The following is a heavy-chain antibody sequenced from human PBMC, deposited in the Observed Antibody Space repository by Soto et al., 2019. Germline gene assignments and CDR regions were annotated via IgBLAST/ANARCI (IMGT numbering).Heavy chain of an antibody. CDR1: GYTFTAYH. CDR3: ARNMDYYYGRGSGNGHGV. D-gene: IGHD3-10*02. V-gene: IGHV1-2*02. Sequence: QVQLVQSGAEVKEPGDSVRVSCEASGYTFTAYHIHWVRQAPGQGLEWMGWINPKFGDTTYAQDFQGRVSVTRHMSISTVYMELSRLTSDDTAIYSCARNMDYYYGRGSGNGHGVWGQGTTVTVFS. CDR2: INPKFGDT. J-gene: IGHJ6*02.